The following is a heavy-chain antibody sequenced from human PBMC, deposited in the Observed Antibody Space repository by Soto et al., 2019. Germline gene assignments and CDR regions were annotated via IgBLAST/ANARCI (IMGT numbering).Heavy chain of an antibody. D-gene: IGHD3-10*01. Sequence: PGGSLRLSCAASGFTFSSYAMSWVRQAPGKGLEWVSAISGSGGSTYYADSVKGRFTISRDNSKNTLYLQMNSLRAEDTAVYYCAKDSYGSGSYHYYFDYWGQGTLVTVS. CDR2: ISGSGGST. CDR3: AKDSYGSGSYHYYFDY. J-gene: IGHJ4*02. V-gene: IGHV3-23*01. CDR1: GFTFSSYA.